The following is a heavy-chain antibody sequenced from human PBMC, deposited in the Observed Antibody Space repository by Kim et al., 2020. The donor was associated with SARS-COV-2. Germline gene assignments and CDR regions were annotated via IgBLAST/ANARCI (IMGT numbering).Heavy chain of an antibody. D-gene: IGHD3-22*01. J-gene: IGHJ5*02. CDR3: ATEPYDSSGCCP. V-gene: IGHV3-30*02. Sequence: YYADSVKGRFTISRDNSKNTLYLQMNSLRAEDTAVYYCATEPYDSSGCCPWGQGTLVTVSS.